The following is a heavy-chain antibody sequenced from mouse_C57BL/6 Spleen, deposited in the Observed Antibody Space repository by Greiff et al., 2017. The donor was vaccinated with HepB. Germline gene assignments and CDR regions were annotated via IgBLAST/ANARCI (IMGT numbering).Heavy chain of an antibody. V-gene: IGHV1-81*01. CDR1: GYTFTSYG. D-gene: IGHD2-4*01. Sequence: VQLQQSGAELVRPGASVKLSCKASGYTFTSYGIHWVKQRTGQGLEWIGKIYPRNGNTYYNEKFKGKATLTVDKSSSTAYMQLRSLTSEDSAVYFCARFYDYDWYYFAYWGQGTTLTVSA. CDR3: ARFYDYDWYYFAY. J-gene: IGHJ2*01. CDR2: IYPRNGNT.